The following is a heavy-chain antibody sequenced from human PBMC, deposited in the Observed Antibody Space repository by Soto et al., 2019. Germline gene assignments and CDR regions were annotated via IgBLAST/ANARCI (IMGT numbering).Heavy chain of an antibody. Sequence: SQTLSLTCAISGDSVSSNSAAWNWIRQSPSRGLEWLGRTYYRSKWYNDYAVSVKSRITINPDTSKNQFSLQLNSVTPEDTAVYYFASTYYYDSSGYYYAPLAFDIWGQGTMVTVSS. CDR3: ASTYYYDSSGYYYAPLAFDI. V-gene: IGHV6-1*01. CDR1: GDSVSSNSAA. D-gene: IGHD3-22*01. CDR2: TYYRSKWYN. J-gene: IGHJ3*02.